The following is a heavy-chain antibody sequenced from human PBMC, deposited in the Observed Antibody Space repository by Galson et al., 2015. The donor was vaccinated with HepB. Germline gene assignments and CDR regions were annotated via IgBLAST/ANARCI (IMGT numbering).Heavy chain of an antibody. J-gene: IGHJ4*02. CDR1: GFTFSSYA. CDR2: ISDSGGST. V-gene: IGHV3-23*01. D-gene: IGHD6-25*01. CDR3: AKDRAYSSGWRSGDY. Sequence: SLRLSCAASGFTFSSYAMSWVRQAPGKELEWVSAISDSGGSTFYAASVKGRFTISRDNSKNTLYLQMNSLRAEDTALYYCAKDRAYSSGWRSGDYWGQGTLVTVSS.